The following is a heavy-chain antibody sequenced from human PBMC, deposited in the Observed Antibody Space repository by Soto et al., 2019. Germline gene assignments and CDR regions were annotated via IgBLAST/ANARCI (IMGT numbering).Heavy chain of an antibody. D-gene: IGHD6-13*01. J-gene: IGHJ6*02. V-gene: IGHV1-3*01. Sequence: QVQLVQSGAEVKKPGASVKVSCKASGYTFTSYAMHWVRQAPGQRLEWMGWNNAGNGNTKYSQKFQGRVTITRDTSASTAYMELSSLRSEDTAVYYCARVSSSRISRYGMDLWGQGTTVTVSS. CDR2: NNAGNGNT. CDR1: GYTFTSYA. CDR3: ARVSSSRISRYGMDL.